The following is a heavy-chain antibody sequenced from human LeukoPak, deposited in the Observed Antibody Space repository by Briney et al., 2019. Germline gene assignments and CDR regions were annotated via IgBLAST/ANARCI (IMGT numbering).Heavy chain of an antibody. Sequence: GETLKISCKGSGYSFPNYWIGWVRQMPGKGLEWMGIIYPGDSHTRYSPSFQDQVTISVDKSISTAYLQWSSLKASDTAMYYCARGPYAYTSSATLGSYNWFDPWGQGSLVAVSS. CDR2: IYPGDSHT. V-gene: IGHV5-51*01. J-gene: IGHJ5*02. CDR3: ARGPYAYTSSATLGSYNWFDP. D-gene: IGHD2-2*02. CDR1: GYSFPNYW.